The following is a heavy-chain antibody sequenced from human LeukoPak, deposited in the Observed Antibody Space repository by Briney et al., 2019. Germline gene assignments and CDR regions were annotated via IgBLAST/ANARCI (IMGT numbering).Heavy chain of an antibody. CDR3: AKGVRITMVRGAFDI. CDR2: ISWNSGSI. Sequence: GGSLRLSCAAYGFAFDDYAMRWVRQAPGKGLEWVSGISWNSGSIDYADSVKGRFTISRDNAKNSLYLQMNSLRAEDTALYYCAKGVRITMVRGAFDIWGQGTMVTVSS. V-gene: IGHV3-9*01. D-gene: IGHD3-10*01. CDR1: GFAFDDYA. J-gene: IGHJ3*02.